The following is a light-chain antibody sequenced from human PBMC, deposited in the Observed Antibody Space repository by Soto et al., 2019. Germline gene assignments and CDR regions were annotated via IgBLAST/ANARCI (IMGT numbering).Light chain of an antibody. V-gene: IGKV1-33*01. CDR3: VQDYDYPRT. CDR1: QDISNY. Sequence: DIQMTQSPSSLSASVGDRVTITCQASQDISNYLNWYQQKPGKAPKLLIYDASNLETGVPSRFSGSGSGTEFTLTISTLHPDDFATYYCVQDYDYPRTFGQGTKVDIK. CDR2: DAS. J-gene: IGKJ1*01.